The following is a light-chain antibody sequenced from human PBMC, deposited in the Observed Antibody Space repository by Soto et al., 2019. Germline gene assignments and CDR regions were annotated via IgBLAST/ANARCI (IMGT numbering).Light chain of an antibody. CDR1: NSDVGGYNY. J-gene: IGLJ1*01. CDR3: SSYAGSNWYV. Sequence: SALTQPPSASGSPGQSVTISCPGTNSDVGGYNYVSWYQQYPGKAPRLIIYEVSERPSGVPDRFSGSKSGNTASLTVSGLQTADEADYYCSSYAGSNWYVFGTGTKVTVL. V-gene: IGLV2-8*01. CDR2: EVS.